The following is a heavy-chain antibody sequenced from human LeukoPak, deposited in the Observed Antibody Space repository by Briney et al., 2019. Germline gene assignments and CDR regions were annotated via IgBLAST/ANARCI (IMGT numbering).Heavy chain of an antibody. D-gene: IGHD4/OR15-4a*01. CDR2: ARNRGNGYTT. Sequence: GGSLRLSCAASGFTFSDHYIDWVRQAPGKGLEWVGRARNRGNGYTTQYAASVKGRFTFSRNDSENTVYLQMNSLKTEDTAVYFCARIMRVDYGTYYFDYWGQGTLVTVSS. V-gene: IGHV3-72*01. J-gene: IGHJ4*02. CDR3: ARIMRVDYGTYYFDY. CDR1: GFTFSDHY.